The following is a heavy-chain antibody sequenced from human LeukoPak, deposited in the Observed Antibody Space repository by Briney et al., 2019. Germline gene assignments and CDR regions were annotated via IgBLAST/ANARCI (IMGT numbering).Heavy chain of an antibody. CDR1: GFTFSSYG. CDR2: ISYDGSNK. CDR3: AKDRRYSSGWYSYYYYYMDV. Sequence: PGGSLRLSCAASGFTFSSYGMHWVRQAPGKGPEWVAVISYDGSNKYYADSVKGRFTISRDNSKNTLYLQMNSLRAEDTAVYYCAKDRRYSSGWYSYYYYYMDVWGKGTTVTVSS. J-gene: IGHJ6*03. D-gene: IGHD6-19*01. V-gene: IGHV3-30*18.